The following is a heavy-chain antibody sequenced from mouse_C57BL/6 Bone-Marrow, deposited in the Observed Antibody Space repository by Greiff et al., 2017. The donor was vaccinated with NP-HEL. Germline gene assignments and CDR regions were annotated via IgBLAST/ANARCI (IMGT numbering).Heavy chain of an antibody. D-gene: IGHD2-3*01. CDR2: IDPSDSYT. CDR3: ARSVYDGYVYYAMDY. J-gene: IGHJ4*01. Sequence: QVHVKQPGAELVKPGASVKLSCKASGHTFTSYWMQWVKQRPGQGLEWIGEIDPSDSYTNYNQKFKGKATLTVDTSSSTAYMQLSSLTSEDSAVYYCARSVYDGYVYYAMDYWGQGTSVTVSS. V-gene: IGHV1-50*01. CDR1: GHTFTSYW.